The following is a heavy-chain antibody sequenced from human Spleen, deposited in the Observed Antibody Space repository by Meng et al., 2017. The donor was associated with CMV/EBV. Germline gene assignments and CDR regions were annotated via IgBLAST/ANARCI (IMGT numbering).Heavy chain of an antibody. D-gene: IGHD3-22*01. V-gene: IGHV1-3*01. Sequence: QIQLVQSGPELRRPGASVKVSCKASGYKFDIYAITWVRQAPGQGLEWMGWINAGNGNTKYSQKFQGRVTITRDTSASTAYMELSSLRSEDTAVYYCARVDYYDSSEDYWGQGTLVTVSS. J-gene: IGHJ4*02. CDR3: ARVDYYDSSEDY. CDR2: INAGNGNT. CDR1: GYKFDIYA.